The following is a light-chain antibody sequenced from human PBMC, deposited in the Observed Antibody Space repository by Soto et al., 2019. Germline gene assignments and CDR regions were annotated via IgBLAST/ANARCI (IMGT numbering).Light chain of an antibody. CDR1: QSVDSN. Sequence: MRQSPATLSVTPGERATLSFRASQSVDSNLAWYQQKPGQAPRLLIYGASTRATGISARFSGSGSGTEFTLTISSLQSEDFGVYYCQQYNNWWTFGQGTKVDI. J-gene: IGKJ1*01. V-gene: IGKV3-15*01. CDR2: GAS. CDR3: QQYNNWWT.